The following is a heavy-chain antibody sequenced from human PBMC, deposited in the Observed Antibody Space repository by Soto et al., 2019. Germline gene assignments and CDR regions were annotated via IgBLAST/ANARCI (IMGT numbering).Heavy chain of an antibody. J-gene: IGHJ5*02. CDR3: ARDLRDGYTYNWFDP. CDR1: GGSINSGGYY. CDR2: IYYSGST. D-gene: IGHD5-12*01. V-gene: IGHV4-61*08. Sequence: SETLSLTCTVSGGSINSGGYYWSWIRQHPGKGLEWIGYIYYSGSTNYNPSLKSRVTISVDTSKNQFSLKLSSVTAADTAVYYCARDLRDGYTYNWFDPWGQGTLVTVSS.